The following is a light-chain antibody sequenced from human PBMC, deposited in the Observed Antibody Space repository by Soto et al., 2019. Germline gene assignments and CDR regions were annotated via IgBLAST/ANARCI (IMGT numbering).Light chain of an antibody. V-gene: IGLV3-1*01. CDR1: KLGDKY. Sequence: SYELTQPPSVSVSPGQTASITCSGDKLGDKYACWYQQKPGQSPVLVIYQDSKRPSGIPERFSGSNSGNTATLTISGTQAMDEADYYCQAWDISTAHYVFGTGTKLTVL. J-gene: IGLJ1*01. CDR2: QDS. CDR3: QAWDISTAHYV.